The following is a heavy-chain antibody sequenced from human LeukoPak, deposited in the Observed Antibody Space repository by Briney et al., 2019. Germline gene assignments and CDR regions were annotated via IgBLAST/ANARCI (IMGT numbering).Heavy chain of an antibody. CDR2: ISAYNGDT. CDR3: ARDACVSCGGDCCHDP. Sequence: WASVKVSCKASGYTFTNYGISWVRQAPGLGLEWMAWISAYNGDTRYAQKFQGRVILTTDTSTTTAYMEVRNLRSDDTAVYYCARDACVSCGGDCCHDPWGQGTLVTVSS. D-gene: IGHD2-21*02. V-gene: IGHV1-18*01. J-gene: IGHJ5*02. CDR1: GYTFTNYG.